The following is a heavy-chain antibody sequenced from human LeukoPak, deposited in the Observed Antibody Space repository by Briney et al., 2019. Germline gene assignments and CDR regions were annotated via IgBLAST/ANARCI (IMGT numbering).Heavy chain of an antibody. V-gene: IGHV3-23*01. J-gene: IGHJ5*02. CDR1: GSTFSNSA. CDR2: ISASGGTT. Sequence: PGGSLRLSCAVSGSTFSNSAMSWVRQAPGKGLEWVSAISASGGTTYYADSVKGRFTISRDNSKNTLYLQMNSLRVEDTAVYYCAKDSWGQGTLVTVSS. CDR3: AKDS.